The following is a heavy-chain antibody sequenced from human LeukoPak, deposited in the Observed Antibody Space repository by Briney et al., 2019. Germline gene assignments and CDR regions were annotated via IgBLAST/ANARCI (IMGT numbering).Heavy chain of an antibody. CDR1: GGTFSSYA. CDR3: ARDREAGSSWTFDY. D-gene: IGHD6-13*01. J-gene: IGHJ4*02. Sequence: SVKVSCKASGGTFSSYAISWVRQAPGQGLEWMGGIIPIFGTANYAQKFQGRVTITKDESTSTAYMELSSLRSEDTAVYYCARDREAGSSWTFDYWGQGTLVTVSS. V-gene: IGHV1-69*05. CDR2: IIPIFGTA.